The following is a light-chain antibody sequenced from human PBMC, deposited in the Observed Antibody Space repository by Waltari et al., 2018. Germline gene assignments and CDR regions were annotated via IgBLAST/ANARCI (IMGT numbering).Light chain of an antibody. CDR2: LGS. CDR1: QSLRHLNGFNY. CDR3: MQARQTPFT. V-gene: IGKV2-28*01. J-gene: IGKJ2*01. Sequence: EIVMTQSPLSLSVNPGEPASISCRSSQSLRHLNGFNYEDWYLQKPGQSPKLLIYLGSSRAAAVPGRFNGSGSGTDFTLLISRVEAEDVGVYYCMQARQTPFTFGQGTKLEI.